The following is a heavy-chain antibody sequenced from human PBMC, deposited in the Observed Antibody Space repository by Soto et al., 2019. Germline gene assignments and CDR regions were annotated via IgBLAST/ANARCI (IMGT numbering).Heavy chain of an antibody. D-gene: IGHD6-19*01. Sequence: GGSLRLSCAASGFTFSSYAMNWVRRAPGKGLEWVSHISSSSSTKYYADSVKGRLTISRDNAKNSLYLHMNSLRDEDTAVYYCARALWYSSGWYYFDYWGQGTLVTVSS. CDR1: GFTFSSYA. V-gene: IGHV3-48*02. CDR2: ISSSSSTK. CDR3: ARALWYSSGWYYFDY. J-gene: IGHJ4*02.